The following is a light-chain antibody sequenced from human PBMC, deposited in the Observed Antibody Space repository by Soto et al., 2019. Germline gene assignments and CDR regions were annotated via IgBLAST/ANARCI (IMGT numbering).Light chain of an antibody. CDR1: QGISSS. V-gene: IGKV1D-13*01. J-gene: IGKJ1*01. CDR3: QQFNNYPWT. CDR2: SAS. Sequence: AIQLTQSPSSLSASVGDRVTIACRASQGISSSLAWYQQKPGKAPELLIYSASRLQSGVSSRFSGSGSGTDFTLTISSLQPEDFATYYCQQFNNYPWTFGQGTKVEIK.